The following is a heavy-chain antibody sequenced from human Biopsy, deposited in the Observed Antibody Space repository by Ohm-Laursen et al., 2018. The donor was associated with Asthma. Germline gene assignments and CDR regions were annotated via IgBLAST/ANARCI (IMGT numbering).Heavy chain of an antibody. V-gene: IGHV3-9*01. J-gene: IGHJ4*02. CDR2: ISWNSATI. D-gene: IGHD3-22*01. Sequence: SLRLSCAASGFKFDEYTMHWVRQAPGKGLEWVSGISWNSATIGYADSVEDRFTISRDNAKNSVFLHMDSLRPEDTAFYYCAKVRSDWVITESFDYWGQGVLVTVSS. CDR1: GFKFDEYT. CDR3: AKVRSDWVITESFDY.